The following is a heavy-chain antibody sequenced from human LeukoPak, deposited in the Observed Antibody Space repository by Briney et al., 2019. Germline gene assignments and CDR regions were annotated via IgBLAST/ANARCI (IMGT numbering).Heavy chain of an antibody. V-gene: IGHV1-18*01. CDR2: ISAYNGNT. D-gene: IGHD3-3*01. J-gene: IGHJ3*02. Sequence: ASVKVSCKVSGYTLTELSMHWVRQAPGKGLEWMGWISAYNGNTNYAQKLQGRVTMTTDTSTSTAYMELRSLRSDDTAVYYCARDYDFWSGYYIHAFDIWGQGTMVTVSS. CDR1: GYTLTELS. CDR3: ARDYDFWSGYYIHAFDI.